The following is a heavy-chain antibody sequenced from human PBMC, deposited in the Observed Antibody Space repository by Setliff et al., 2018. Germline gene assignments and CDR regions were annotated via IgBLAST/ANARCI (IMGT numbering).Heavy chain of an antibody. D-gene: IGHD2-21*01. Sequence: GGSLRLSCAASGFTFSSYAMSWVRQAPGKGLEWVSAISGSGGSTYYADSVRGRFTISRDISKNTLYLQMNSLRPEDTAVYYCARGGDYCGGECYIPPPDSYWGQGTLVTVSS. V-gene: IGHV3-23*01. J-gene: IGHJ4*02. CDR1: GFTFSSYA. CDR3: ARGGDYCGGECYIPPPDSY. CDR2: ISGSGGST.